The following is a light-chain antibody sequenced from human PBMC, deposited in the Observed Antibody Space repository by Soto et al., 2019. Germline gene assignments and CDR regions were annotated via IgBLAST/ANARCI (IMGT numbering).Light chain of an antibody. CDR3: QQRSIWPFT. CDR2: DAS. Sequence: EIVLTQSPATLSLSPGERATLSCRASESIRSDLGWYQQKAGQAPRLLIYDASNRATGIPARFSGSGSGTDFTLTISSLEPEDFAVYYCQQRSIWPFTFGPGTKVDIK. CDR1: ESIRSD. J-gene: IGKJ3*01. V-gene: IGKV3-11*01.